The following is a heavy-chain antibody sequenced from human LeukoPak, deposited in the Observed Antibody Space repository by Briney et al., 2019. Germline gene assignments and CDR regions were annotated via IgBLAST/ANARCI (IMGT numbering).Heavy chain of an antibody. CDR2: IYYSGST. CDR3: AREGRRFNFDY. Sequence: SETLSLTCTVSGGSISSGDYSWSWIRRAPGKGLEWIGYIYYSGSTYYNPSLKSRVTISVDSSKNQLSLNLYSVTAADTAVYYCAREGRRFNFDYWGQGTLVTVSS. CDR1: GGSISSGDYS. D-gene: IGHD3-3*01. V-gene: IGHV4-30-4*01. J-gene: IGHJ4*02.